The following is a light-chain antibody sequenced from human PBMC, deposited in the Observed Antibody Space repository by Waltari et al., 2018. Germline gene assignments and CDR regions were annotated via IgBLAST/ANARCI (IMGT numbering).Light chain of an antibody. CDR3: QHHVRLPVT. V-gene: IGKV3-11*01. CDR1: QSLRES. CDR2: AAS. Sequence: IVLPQSPATLSLSPGERATLSCRASQSLRESLAWYQQKSGQAPRLLIYAASSRATGIPDRFSGSGFGTDFSLTISSLEPEDFAVYYCQHHVRLPVTFGEGTKVEIK. J-gene: IGKJ1*01.